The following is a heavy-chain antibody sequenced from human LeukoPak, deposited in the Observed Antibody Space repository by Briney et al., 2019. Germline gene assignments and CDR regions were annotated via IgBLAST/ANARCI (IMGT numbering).Heavy chain of an antibody. V-gene: IGHV3-30*18. CDR1: GFTFSSYG. D-gene: IGHD5-18*01. J-gene: IGHJ4*02. CDR2: ISYDGSNK. Sequence: GGSLRLSCAASGFTFSSYGMHWVRQAPGKGLEWVAVISYDGSNKYYADSVKGRFTISRDNSKNTLYLQMNSLRAEDTAVYYCAKEGTAMPNFDYWGQGTLVTVSS. CDR3: AKEGTAMPNFDY.